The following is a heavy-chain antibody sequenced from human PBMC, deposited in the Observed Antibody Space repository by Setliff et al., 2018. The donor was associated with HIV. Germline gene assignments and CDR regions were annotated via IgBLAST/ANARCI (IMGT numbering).Heavy chain of an antibody. V-gene: IGHV3-48*03. CDR1: GFTFSSYE. J-gene: IGHJ4*02. Sequence: GGSLRLSCAASGFTFSSYEMNWVRQAPGKGLEWISYVSGSGTTMYYADSVKGRFTISRDNAKTSVYMQMNSLRAEDTAVYYCTRGDYWGQGTLVTVSS. CDR3: TRGDY. CDR2: VSGSGTTM.